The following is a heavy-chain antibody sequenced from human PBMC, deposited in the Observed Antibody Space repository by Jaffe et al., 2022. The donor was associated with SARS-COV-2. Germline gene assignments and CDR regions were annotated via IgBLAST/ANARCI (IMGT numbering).Heavy chain of an antibody. J-gene: IGHJ6*02. V-gene: IGHV3-30-3*01. D-gene: IGHD2-15*01. CDR1: GFTFSNYA. Sequence: QVQLVESGGGVVQPGRSLRLSCAASGFTFSNYAMHWVRQAPGKGLDWVAVISYDGSNEYYADSVKGRFTISRDNSKNTLYLLMNSLRGEDTAVYFCARDPKWGLVVGAATVYYYYGMDVWGHGTTVTVSS. CDR2: ISYDGSNE. CDR3: ARDPKWGLVVGAATVYYYYGMDV.